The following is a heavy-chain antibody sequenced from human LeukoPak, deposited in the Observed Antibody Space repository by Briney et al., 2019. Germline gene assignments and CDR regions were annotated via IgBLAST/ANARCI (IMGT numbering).Heavy chain of an antibody. CDR2: SYFSGGT. J-gene: IGHJ4*02. CDR1: SASISNYY. D-gene: IGHD2-15*01. CDR3: ARGRIPNF. Sequence: SQSMSLTCSVSSASISNYYWSWIRQLPGKGLEWVGYSYFSGGTNSSTTLKSRVPISVDTSNNQFSLNLRSVTAADTAIYYCARGRIPNFWGQGTLVTVSS. V-gene: IGHV4-59*13.